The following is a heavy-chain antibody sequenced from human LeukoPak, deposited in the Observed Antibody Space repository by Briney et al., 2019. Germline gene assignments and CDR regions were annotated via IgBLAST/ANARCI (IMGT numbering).Heavy chain of an antibody. CDR3: TADLWW. D-gene: IGHD2-21*01. J-gene: IGHJ4*02. CDR2: IRSEDRGGTA. CDR1: GLTFNSAW. Sequence: GGSLRLSCLASGLTFNSAWMAWVRQAPGKGLEWVGRIRSEDRGGTADYAAPVKGRFAISRDDSKNTMYLQMNSLKSEDTAVYNCTADLWWWGQGALVTVAS. V-gene: IGHV3-15*01.